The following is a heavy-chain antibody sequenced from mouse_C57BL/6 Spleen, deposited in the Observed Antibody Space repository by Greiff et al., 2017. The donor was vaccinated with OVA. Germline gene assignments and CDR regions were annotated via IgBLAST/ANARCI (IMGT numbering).Heavy chain of an antibody. CDR1: GFNIKDYY. CDR3: ARPYYGSSYGWAY. CDR2: IDPEDGET. Sequence: EVQLQQSGAELVKPGASVKLSCTASGFNIKDYYMHWVKQRTEQGLEWIGRIDPEDGETKYAPKFQGKATITADTSSNTAYLQLSSLTSEDTAVYYCARPYYGSSYGWAYWGQGTLVTVSA. J-gene: IGHJ3*01. D-gene: IGHD1-1*01. V-gene: IGHV14-2*01.